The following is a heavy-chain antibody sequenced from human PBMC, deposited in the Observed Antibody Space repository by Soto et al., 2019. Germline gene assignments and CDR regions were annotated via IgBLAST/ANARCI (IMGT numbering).Heavy chain of an antibody. CDR3: ARGDQYDILHRYYAMDV. CDR1: GFTFNKFD. V-gene: IGHV3-30-3*01. D-gene: IGHD1-26*01. Sequence: QVQLVESGGGVVQSGTSLRLSCVASGFTFNKFDMHWIRQTPDKRLQWVAFIAYDGINKYYTGSVKGRFSVSRDNSKNTVSLQMNNLGLEDTATYFCARGDQYDILHRYYAMDVWGPGTTVTISS. J-gene: IGHJ6*02. CDR2: IAYDGINK.